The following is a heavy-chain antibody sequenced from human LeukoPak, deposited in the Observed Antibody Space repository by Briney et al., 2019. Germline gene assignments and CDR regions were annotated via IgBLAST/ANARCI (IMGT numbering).Heavy chain of an antibody. CDR3: AKDLYGDYVGDY. D-gene: IGHD4-17*01. CDR2: ISASDGST. J-gene: IGHJ4*02. CDR1: GFTFSSYA. V-gene: IGHV3-23*01. Sequence: GGSLRLSCAACGFTFSSYAMRWVRQAPGKGLEWVSTISASDGSTFYADSVKGRFTISRDNSKNTLYLHMTSLRAEATAVYFCAKDLYGDYVGDYWGQGTLVTVSS.